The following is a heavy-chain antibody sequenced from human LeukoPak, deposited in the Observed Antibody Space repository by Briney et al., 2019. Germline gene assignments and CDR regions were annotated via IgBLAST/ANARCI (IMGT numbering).Heavy chain of an antibody. Sequence: GGSLRLSCAASGFTFSSYEMNWVRQAPGKGLEWVSYISSSGSTIYYADSVKGRFTISRDNSKNTLYLQMNSLRAEDTAVYYCAKSPHGLRYFDWLDYWGQGTLVTVSA. CDR1: GFTFSSYE. V-gene: IGHV3-48*03. CDR3: AKSPHGLRYFDWLDY. J-gene: IGHJ4*02. CDR2: ISSSGSTI. D-gene: IGHD3-9*01.